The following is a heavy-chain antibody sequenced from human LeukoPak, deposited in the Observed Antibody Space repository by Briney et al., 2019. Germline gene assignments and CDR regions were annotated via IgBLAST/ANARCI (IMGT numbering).Heavy chain of an antibody. J-gene: IGHJ4*02. CDR2: ISGSGGST. Sequence: GGSLRLSCAASGFTLSRHAMSWVRRAPGKGLEWVSAISGSGGSTYYADSAKGRFTISRDNSKNTLYLQMNSLRAEDTAVYYCAKGGLGNDYIDYWGQGTLVTVSS. V-gene: IGHV3-23*01. CDR3: AKGGLGNDYIDY. CDR1: GFTLSRHA. D-gene: IGHD3-16*01.